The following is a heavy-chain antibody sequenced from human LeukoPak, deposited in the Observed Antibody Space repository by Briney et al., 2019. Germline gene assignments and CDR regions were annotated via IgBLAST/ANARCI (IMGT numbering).Heavy chain of an antibody. Sequence: SETLSLTCTVSGGSISSSYWWSWIRQPPGKGLEWIGEIYHSGSTNYNLSLKSRVTISVDKSKNQFSLKLSSVTAADTAVYYCARDQYSSGWYPDYYYYYYMDVWGKGTTVTISS. CDR3: ARDQYSSGWYPDYYYYYYMDV. CDR1: GGSISSSYW. D-gene: IGHD6-19*01. CDR2: IYHSGST. V-gene: IGHV4-4*02. J-gene: IGHJ6*03.